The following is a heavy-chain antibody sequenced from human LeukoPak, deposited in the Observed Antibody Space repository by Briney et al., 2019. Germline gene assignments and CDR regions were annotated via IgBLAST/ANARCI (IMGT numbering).Heavy chain of an antibody. CDR2: ISGSGGST. D-gene: IGHD3-10*01. Sequence: PGGSLRLSCAASGFTFSSYAMSWVRQAPGKGLEWVSAISGSGGSTYYADSVKGRFTISRDNSKNTLYLQMNSLRAEDTAVYYCAKDKVLWFGGLSYFDYWGQGTLVTVSS. CDR1: GFTFSSYA. V-gene: IGHV3-23*01. CDR3: AKDKVLWFGGLSYFDY. J-gene: IGHJ4*02.